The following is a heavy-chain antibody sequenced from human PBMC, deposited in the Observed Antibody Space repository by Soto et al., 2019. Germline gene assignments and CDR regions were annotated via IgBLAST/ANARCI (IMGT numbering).Heavy chain of an antibody. D-gene: IGHD2-2*01. V-gene: IGHV1-2*04. CDR3: ARAPASCGSTSCITTMDV. CDR2: INPKSGDT. CDR1: GYTFSAYY. J-gene: IGHJ6*02. Sequence: QVHLVQSGAEVKKPGASVKVSCKASGYTFSAYYMHWVRQAPGQGLEWMGWINPKSGDTNYAQKFQGWVTMTRDTSISTAYMELSRLRSDDAAVYYCARAPASCGSTSCITTMDVWGQGTTVTVSS.